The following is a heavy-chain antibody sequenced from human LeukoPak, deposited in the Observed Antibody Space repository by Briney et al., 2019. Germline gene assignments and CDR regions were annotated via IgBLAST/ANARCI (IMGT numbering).Heavy chain of an antibody. CDR3: ARVSSWYWFDP. V-gene: IGHV4-59*11. CDR1: SGSINNHY. J-gene: IGHJ5*02. D-gene: IGHD6-13*01. Sequence: PSETLSLTCIVSSGSINNHYWSWIRQPPGKGLEWIGYIYDSWNTNYNPSLKSRVTISVDTSKNQFSLKLSSVTAADTAVYYCARVSSWYWFDPWGQGTLVTVSS. CDR2: IYDSWNT.